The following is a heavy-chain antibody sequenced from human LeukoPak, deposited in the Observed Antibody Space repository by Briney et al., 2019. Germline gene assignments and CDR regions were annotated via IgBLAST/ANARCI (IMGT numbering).Heavy chain of an antibody. CDR3: ARWAYYGSGSYCNYYGMDV. CDR1: GFTFSDHY. D-gene: IGHD3-10*01. CDR2: TRNKANSYTT. V-gene: IGHV3-72*01. Sequence: GGSLRLSCAASGFTFSDHYMDWVRQAPGKGLEWVGRTRNKANSYTTEYAASVKGRFTISRDDSKNSLYLQMNSLKTEDTAVYYCARWAYYGSGSYCNYYGMDVWGQGTTVTVSS. J-gene: IGHJ6*02.